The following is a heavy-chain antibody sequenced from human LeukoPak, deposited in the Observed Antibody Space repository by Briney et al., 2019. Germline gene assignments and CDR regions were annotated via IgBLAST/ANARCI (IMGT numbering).Heavy chain of an antibody. Sequence: EASVKVSCKASGYTFTSYYMHWVRQAPGQGLEWMGIINPSGGSTSYAQKFQGRVTMTRDTSTSTVYMELSSLRSEDTAVYYCARHGIYDGSGYYYFDYWGQGTLVTVSS. CDR3: ARHGIYDGSGYYYFDY. J-gene: IGHJ4*02. V-gene: IGHV1-46*01. CDR2: INPSGGST. CDR1: GYTFTSYY. D-gene: IGHD3-22*01.